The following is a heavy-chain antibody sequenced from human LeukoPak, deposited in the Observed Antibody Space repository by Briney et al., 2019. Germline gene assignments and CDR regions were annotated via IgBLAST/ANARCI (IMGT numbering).Heavy chain of an antibody. Sequence: GGSLRLSCAASGFIFSTYGMHWVRQAPGKGLEWVAVISYDGSNKYYADSVKGRFTISRDNSKNTLYLQMNSLRAEDTAVYYCAKGGELLDRPLFVLPNDYWGQGTLVTVSS. CDR3: AKGGELLDRPLFVLPNDY. D-gene: IGHD1-7*01. CDR1: GFIFSTYG. CDR2: ISYDGSNK. J-gene: IGHJ4*02. V-gene: IGHV3-30*18.